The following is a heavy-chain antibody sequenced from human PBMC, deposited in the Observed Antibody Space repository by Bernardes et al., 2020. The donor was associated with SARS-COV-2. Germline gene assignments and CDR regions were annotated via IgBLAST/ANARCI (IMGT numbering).Heavy chain of an antibody. Sequence: GWSLRLSCAASGFTFSSYSMNWVRQAPGKGLEWVSYISSSSSTIYYADSVKGRFTISRDNAKNSLYLQMNSLRAEDTAVYYCARDIGIAAAGHDYWGQGTLVTVSS. CDR1: GFTFSSYS. D-gene: IGHD6-13*01. CDR3: ARDIGIAAAGHDY. V-gene: IGHV3-48*04. CDR2: ISSSSSTI. J-gene: IGHJ4*02.